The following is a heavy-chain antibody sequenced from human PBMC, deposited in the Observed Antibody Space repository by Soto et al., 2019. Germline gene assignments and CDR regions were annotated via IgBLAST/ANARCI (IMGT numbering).Heavy chain of an antibody. V-gene: IGHV3-21*01. CDR1: GFTFSSYS. Sequence: EVQSVESGGGLVRPGGSLRLSCVASGFTFSSYSMNWVRQAPGKGLEWVSSISSSGTYIYYAESLKGRFTISRDNAKNSVYLQMNSLRAEDTAVYYCASSSWMDWFDPWGQGTLVTVSS. D-gene: IGHD6-13*01. CDR2: ISSSGTYI. CDR3: ASSSWMDWFDP. J-gene: IGHJ5*02.